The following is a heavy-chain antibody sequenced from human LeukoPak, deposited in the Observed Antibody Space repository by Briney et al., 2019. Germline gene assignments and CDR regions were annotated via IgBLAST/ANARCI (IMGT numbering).Heavy chain of an antibody. D-gene: IGHD3-3*01. CDR2: VDPEDGET. CDR1: GYTFTDYY. CDR3: ARSLTIFGVVIPPGY. Sequence: ASVKVSCKVSGYTFTDYYMHWVQQAPGKGLEWMGLVDPEDGETIYAEKFQGRVTITADTSTDTAYMELSSLRSEDTAVYYCARSLTIFGVVIPPGYWGQGTLVTVSS. J-gene: IGHJ4*02. V-gene: IGHV1-69-2*01.